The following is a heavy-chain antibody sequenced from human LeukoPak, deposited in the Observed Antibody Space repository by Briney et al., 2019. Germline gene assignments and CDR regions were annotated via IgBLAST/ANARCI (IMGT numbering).Heavy chain of an antibody. CDR1: GFPFDDYG. V-gene: IGHV3-20*04. CDR3: ASRGYCSSTSCFDY. D-gene: IGHD2-2*01. CDR2: INWNGGST. Sequence: PGGSLRLSCEASGFPFDDYGMSWVRQAPGKGLEWVSGINWNGGSTGYADSVKGRFTISRDNAKNSLYLQMNSLRAEDTALYYCASRGYCSSTSCFDYWGQGTLVTVSS. J-gene: IGHJ4*02.